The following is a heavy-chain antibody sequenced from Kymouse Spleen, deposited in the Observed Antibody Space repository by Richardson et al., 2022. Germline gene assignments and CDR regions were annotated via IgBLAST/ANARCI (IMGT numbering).Heavy chain of an antibody. V-gene: IGHV3-48*02. D-gene: IGHD1-26*01. CDR3: AREPVGATTLYYYYYGMDV. Sequence: EVQLVESGGGLVQPGGSLRLSCAASGFTFSSYSMNWVRQAPGKGLEWVSYISSSSSTIYYADSVKGRFTISRDNAKNSLYLQMNSLRDEDTAVYYCAREPVGATTLYYYYYGMDVWGQGTTVTVSS. CDR2: ISSSSSTI. J-gene: IGHJ6*02. CDR1: GFTFSSYS.